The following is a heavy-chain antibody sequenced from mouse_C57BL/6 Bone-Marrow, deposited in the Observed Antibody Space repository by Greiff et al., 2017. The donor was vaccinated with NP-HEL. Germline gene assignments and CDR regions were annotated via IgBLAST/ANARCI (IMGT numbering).Heavy chain of an antibody. V-gene: IGHV14-4*01. CDR3: TTYGDWYVDV. CDR2: IDPENGDT. J-gene: IGHJ1*03. CDR1: GFNIKDDY. Sequence: VQLQQSGAELVRPGASVKLSCTASGFNIKDDYMHWVKQRPEQGLEWIGWIDPENGDTEYASKFQGKATITADTSSNTAYLQLSSLTSEDTAVYYCTTYGDWYVDVWGTGTTVTVSS. D-gene: IGHD1-1*02.